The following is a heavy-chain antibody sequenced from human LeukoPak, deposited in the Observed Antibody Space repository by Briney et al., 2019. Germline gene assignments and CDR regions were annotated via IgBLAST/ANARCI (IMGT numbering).Heavy chain of an antibody. J-gene: IGHJ4*02. V-gene: IGHV3-30*04. D-gene: IGHD2-15*01. CDR1: GFTFSGSA. CDR3: AKDRWPYCSGGSCRYYFDY. Sequence: GGSLRLSCAASGFTFSGSAMHWVRQAPGKGLEWVAVISYDGSNKYYADSVKGRFTISRDNSKNTLYLQMNSLRAEDTAVYYCAKDRWPYCSGGSCRYYFDYWGQGTLVTVSS. CDR2: ISYDGSNK.